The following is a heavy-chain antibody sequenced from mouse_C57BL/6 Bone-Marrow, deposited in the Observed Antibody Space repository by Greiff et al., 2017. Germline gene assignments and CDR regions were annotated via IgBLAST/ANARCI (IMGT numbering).Heavy chain of an antibody. CDR1: GFTFSSFG. Sequence: EVQLVESGGGLVQPGGSRKLSCAASGFTFSSFGMHWVRQAPEKGLEWVAYISSGSSSIYYADIVKGRFTISRDNPKNTLFLQMTSLRAEDTAMYYCVTDLIYYGNPYYYSMDYWGQGTSVTVSS. CDR2: ISSGSSSI. V-gene: IGHV5-17*02. CDR3: VTDLIYYGNPYYYSMDY. J-gene: IGHJ4*01. D-gene: IGHD2-1*01.